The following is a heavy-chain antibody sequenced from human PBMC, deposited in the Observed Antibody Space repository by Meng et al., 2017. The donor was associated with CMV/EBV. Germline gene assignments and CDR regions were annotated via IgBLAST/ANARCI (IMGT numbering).Heavy chain of an antibody. CDR1: GFTFSSYS. CDR2: ISSSSSYI. Sequence: EVQLVESGGGLVMPGGSLRLSCAASGFTFSSYSMNWVRQAPGKGLEWVSSISSSSSYIYYADSVKGRFTISRDNAKNSLYLQMNSLRAEDTAVYYCARDLGLRAPLDYWGQGPLVTVSS. V-gene: IGHV3-21*01. D-gene: IGHD2-8*01. J-gene: IGHJ4*02. CDR3: ARDLGLRAPLDY.